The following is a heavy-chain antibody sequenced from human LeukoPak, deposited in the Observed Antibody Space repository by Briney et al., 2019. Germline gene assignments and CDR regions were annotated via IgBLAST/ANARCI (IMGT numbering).Heavy chain of an antibody. CDR1: GFTFDDYA. Sequence: GGSLRLSCAASGFTFDDYAMHWVRQAPGKGLEWVSGISWNSGSIGYADSVKGRFTISRDNAKNSLYLQMNSLRAEDTALYYCAKGGRRIAAAGIPYFQHWGQGTLVTVSS. CDR2: ISWNSGSI. CDR3: AKGGRRIAAAGIPYFQH. V-gene: IGHV3-9*01. D-gene: IGHD6-13*01. J-gene: IGHJ1*01.